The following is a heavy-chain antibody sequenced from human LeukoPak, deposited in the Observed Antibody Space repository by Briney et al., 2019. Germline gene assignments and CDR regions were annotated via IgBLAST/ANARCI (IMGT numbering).Heavy chain of an antibody. V-gene: IGHV1-69*05. CDR3: VRRQALRGRHRAFDP. Sequence: ASVKVSCKASGGTFSNYAVSWVRQAPGQGLEWLGGIIPMFGAAKYAQKFQGRVTVTTDEGTTTAYMELISLGSEDTAVYYCVRRQALRGRHRAFDPWGQGTLVTVSS. D-gene: IGHD6-25*01. CDR2: IIPMFGAA. CDR1: GGTFSNYA. J-gene: IGHJ5*02.